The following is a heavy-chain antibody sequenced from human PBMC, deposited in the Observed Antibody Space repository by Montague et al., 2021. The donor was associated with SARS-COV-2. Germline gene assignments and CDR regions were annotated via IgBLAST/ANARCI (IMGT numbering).Heavy chain of an antibody. CDR3: ARVRYYGSGTSLGMDV. J-gene: IGHJ6*02. CDR2: INHSGST. D-gene: IGHD3-10*01. Sequence: SETLSLTCAVYGGSFSGYCWSWICQPPGKGLEWIGEINHSGSTNYNPSLKSRVTISVDTSKSQFSPKLSSVTAADTAVYYCARVRYYGSGTSLGMDVWGQGTTVTVSS. CDR1: GGSFSGYC. V-gene: IGHV4-34*01.